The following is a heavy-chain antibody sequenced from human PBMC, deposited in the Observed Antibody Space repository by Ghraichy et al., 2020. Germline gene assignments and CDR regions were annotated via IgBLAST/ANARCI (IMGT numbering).Heavy chain of an antibody. CDR3: ANSDYDFWSGFP. V-gene: IGHV3-7*03. J-gene: IGHJ5*02. D-gene: IGHD3-3*01. CDR1: GLTFSSYW. Sequence: GGSLRLSCEVSGLTFSSYWMSWVRQAPGKGLEWVANIKQDGSEKYYVDSVKGRFTISRDNADNSLYLQLNSLRDEDTAVYYCANSDYDFWSGFPWGQGTLVTVSS. CDR2: IKQDGSEK.